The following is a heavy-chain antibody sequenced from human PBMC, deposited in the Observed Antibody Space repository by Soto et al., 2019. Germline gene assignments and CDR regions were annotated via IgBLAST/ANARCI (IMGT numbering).Heavy chain of an antibody. V-gene: IGHV3-21*01. Sequence: PGGSLRLSCGASGFSFSTYRMNWVRQAPGKGLEWVSSISSSGTYIYYADSMKGRFTISRDNAKNSLYLQMNSLRAEDTAAYYCTRKGYYDSSGLDYWGQGTLVTV. D-gene: IGHD3-22*01. CDR1: GFSFSTYR. CDR3: TRKGYYDSSGLDY. J-gene: IGHJ4*02. CDR2: ISSSGTYI.